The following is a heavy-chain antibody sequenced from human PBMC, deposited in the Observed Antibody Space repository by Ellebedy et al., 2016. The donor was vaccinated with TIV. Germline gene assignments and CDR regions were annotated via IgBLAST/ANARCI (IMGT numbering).Heavy chain of an antibody. V-gene: IGHV3-30*14. CDR3: ARDPGL. J-gene: IGHJ3*01. CDR2: ISYDGSNK. CDR1: GFTFSSYA. Sequence: GGSLRLSXAASGFTFSSYAMHWVRQAPGKGLEWVAVISYDGSNKYYADSVKGRFTISRDNSKNTLYLQMNSLRAEDTAVYYCARDPGLWGQGTMVTVSS.